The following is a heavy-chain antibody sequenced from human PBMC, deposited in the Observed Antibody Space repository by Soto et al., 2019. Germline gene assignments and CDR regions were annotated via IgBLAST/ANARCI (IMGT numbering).Heavy chain of an antibody. D-gene: IGHD5-12*01. CDR1: GGTFSSYA. V-gene: IGHV1-69*01. CDR2: IIPIFGTA. CDR3: ARERMGLEGRWLQFGN. J-gene: IGHJ4*02. Sequence: QVQLVQSGAEVKKPESSVKVSCKASGGTFSSYAISWVRQAPGQGLEWMGGIIPIFGTANYAQKFQGRVTITAGESTSTAYMELSSLRSEDTAVYYCARERMGLEGRWLQFGNWGQGTLVTVSS.